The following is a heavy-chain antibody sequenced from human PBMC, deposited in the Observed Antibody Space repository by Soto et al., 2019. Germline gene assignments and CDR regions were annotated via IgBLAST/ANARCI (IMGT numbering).Heavy chain of an antibody. Sequence: ASVKVSCKASGGTFSSYTISWVRQAPGQGLEWMGRIIPILGIANYAQKFQGRVTITADKSTSTAYMELSSLRSEDTAVYYCASSGGNFWSGYYTGGYYYYMDVWGKGTTVTVSS. J-gene: IGHJ6*03. CDR2: IIPILGIA. CDR1: GGTFSSYT. CDR3: ASSGGNFWSGYYTGGYYYYMDV. D-gene: IGHD3-3*01. V-gene: IGHV1-69*02.